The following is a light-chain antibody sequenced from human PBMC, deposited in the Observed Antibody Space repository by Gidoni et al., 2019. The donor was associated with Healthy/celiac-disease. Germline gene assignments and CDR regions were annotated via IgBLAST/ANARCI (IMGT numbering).Light chain of an antibody. CDR3: SSFAV. CDR2: DVS. J-gene: IGLJ2*01. CDR1: SSDVGGYNY. Sequence: QSARTQPASVSGSPGQSITISCTGTSSDVGGYNYVSWYQQHPGKAPKLMIYDVSNRPSGVSNRFSGSKSGTTASLTISGLQAEDEADYYFSSFAVFGGGTKLTVL. V-gene: IGLV2-14*01.